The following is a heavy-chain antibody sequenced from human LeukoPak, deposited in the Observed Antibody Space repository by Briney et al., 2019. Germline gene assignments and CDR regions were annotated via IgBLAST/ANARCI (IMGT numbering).Heavy chain of an antibody. CDR1: GGSISSYY. CDR2: IYYSGST. V-gene: IGHV4-59*12. Sequence: SETLSLTCTVSGGSISSYYWSWIRQPPGKGLEWIGYIYYSGSTNYNPSLKSRVTMSVDTSKNQFSLKLTSVTAADTAVYYCARGGLPRENWFDPRGQGTLVTVSS. D-gene: IGHD3/OR15-3a*01. CDR3: ARGGLPRENWFDP. J-gene: IGHJ5*02.